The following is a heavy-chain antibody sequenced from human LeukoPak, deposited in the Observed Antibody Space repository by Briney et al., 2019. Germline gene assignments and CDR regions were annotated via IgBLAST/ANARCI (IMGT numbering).Heavy chain of an antibody. Sequence: ASVKVSCKASGYTFTSYGTSWVRQAPGQGLEWMGWISAYNGNTNYAQKLQGRVTMTTDTSTSTAYMELRSLRSDDTAVYYCARLRYFDWLLDYWGQGTLVTVSS. CDR2: ISAYNGNT. CDR3: ARLRYFDWLLDY. CDR1: GYTFTSYG. V-gene: IGHV1-18*01. J-gene: IGHJ4*02. D-gene: IGHD3-9*01.